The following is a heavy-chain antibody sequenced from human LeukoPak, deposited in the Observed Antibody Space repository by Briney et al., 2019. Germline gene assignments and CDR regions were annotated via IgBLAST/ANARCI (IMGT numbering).Heavy chain of an antibody. CDR3: ARSRSSWYSWLDP. J-gene: IGHJ5*02. V-gene: IGHV1-69*05. Sequence: SVKVSCKASGGTFSSYAISWVRQAPGQGREWRGGIIPIFGTANYAQKCQVKVTTTKAESTTTAYLDLSRLRSEGTVVYYSARSRSSWYSWLDPWGQGTLVTVSS. D-gene: IGHD6-13*01. CDR2: IIPIFGTA. CDR1: GGTFSSYA.